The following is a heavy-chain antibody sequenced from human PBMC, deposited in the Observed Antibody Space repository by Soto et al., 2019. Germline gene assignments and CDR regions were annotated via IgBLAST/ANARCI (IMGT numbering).Heavy chain of an antibody. Sequence: GGSLRLSCAASGFTFSSYSMTWVRQAPEKGVESLSSISSSSSYIYYADSVKGRFTISRDNAKNSLYLQMNSLRAENTAVYYCARDVGGAVAEGFDYLVQGTLVTVSS. V-gene: IGHV3-21*01. CDR1: GFTFSSYS. CDR3: ARDVGGAVAEGFDY. D-gene: IGHD6-19*01. J-gene: IGHJ4*02. CDR2: ISSSSSYI.